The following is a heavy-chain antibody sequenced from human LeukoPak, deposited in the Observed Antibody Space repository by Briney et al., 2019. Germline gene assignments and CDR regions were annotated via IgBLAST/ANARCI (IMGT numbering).Heavy chain of an antibody. V-gene: IGHV3-7*01. Sequence: PSETLSLTCTVSGGSISSSSYYWGWIRQPPGKGLEWVANIKQDGSEKYYADSVKGRFTISRDNSKNTLYLQMNSLRAEDTAVYYCANLAASSSRGDYWGQGTLVTVSS. D-gene: IGHD6-6*01. CDR3: ANLAASSSRGDY. J-gene: IGHJ4*02. CDR2: IKQDGSEK. CDR1: GGSISSSSYY.